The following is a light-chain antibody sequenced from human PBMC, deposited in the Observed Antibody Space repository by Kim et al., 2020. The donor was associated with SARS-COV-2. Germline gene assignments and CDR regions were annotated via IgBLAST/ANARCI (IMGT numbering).Light chain of an antibody. J-gene: IGKJ2*01. V-gene: IGKV2-28*01. CDR3: MQALQTPYT. CDR1: QSLLHSIGYNY. Sequence: DIVMTQSPLSLPVTPGKPASISCRSSQSLLHSIGYNYLDWYLQKPGQSPQLLIYLGSNRASGVPDRFSGSGSGTDFTLKISRVEAEDVGVYYCMQALQTPYTFGQGTKLEI. CDR2: LGS.